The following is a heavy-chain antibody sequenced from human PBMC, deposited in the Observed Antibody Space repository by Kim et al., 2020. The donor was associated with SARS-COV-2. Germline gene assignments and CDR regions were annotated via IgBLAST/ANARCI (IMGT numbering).Heavy chain of an antibody. D-gene: IGHD3-22*01. V-gene: IGHV3-23*01. CDR1: GFTFSSYA. CDR3: AKLGQSPRWLFLRDAFDI. CDR2: ISGSGGST. Sequence: GGSLRLSCAASGFTFSSYAMSWVRQAPGKGLEWVSAISGSGGSTYYADSVKGRFTISRDNSKNTLYLQMNSLRAEDTAVYYCAKLGQSPRWLFLRDAFDIWGQGTMVTVSS. J-gene: IGHJ3*02.